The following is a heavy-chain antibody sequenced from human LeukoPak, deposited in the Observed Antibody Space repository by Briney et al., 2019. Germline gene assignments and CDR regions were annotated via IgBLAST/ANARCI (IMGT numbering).Heavy chain of an antibody. CDR3: AHNLDVSRDIAVAPFDP. Sequence: GSGPTLVKPTQTLTLTCTFSGFSLSTSGVGVGWIRQPPGKALEWLALIYWDDDKRYIPSLKSRLTITKDTSKNQVVLTMTNMDPVDTATYYCAHNLDVSRDIAVAPFDPWGQGTLVTVSS. D-gene: IGHD6-19*01. CDR1: GFSLSTSGVG. CDR2: IYWDDDK. V-gene: IGHV2-5*02. J-gene: IGHJ5*02.